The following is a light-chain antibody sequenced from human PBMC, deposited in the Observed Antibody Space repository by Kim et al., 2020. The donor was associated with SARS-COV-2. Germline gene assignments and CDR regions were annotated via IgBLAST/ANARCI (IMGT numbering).Light chain of an antibody. J-gene: IGLJ3*02. CDR1: SGCSNYK. V-gene: IGLV9-49*01. Sequence: CTLSSGCSNYKVDWYQQRPGKGPRFVMRVGTGGIVGSKGDGIPDRFSVLGSGLNRSLTIKNIQEEDESDYHCGADHGSGGNFVWVFGGGTQLTVL. CDR3: GADHGSGGNFVWV. CDR2: VGTGGIVG.